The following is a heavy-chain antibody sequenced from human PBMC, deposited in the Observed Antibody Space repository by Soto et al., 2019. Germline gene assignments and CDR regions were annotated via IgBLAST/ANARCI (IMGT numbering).Heavy chain of an antibody. CDR1: GFTFSSYG. V-gene: IGHV3-30*03. CDR2: ISY. CDR3: ARKGYGGRWSLDY. D-gene: IGHD2-15*01. J-gene: IGHJ4*02. Sequence: QVQLVESGGGVVQPGRSLRLSCAASGFTFSSYGMHWARQAPGEGLEWVAVISYDYADSVKGRFTISRDLSKNTVDLHMNSLRVEDTAVYFCARKGYGGRWSLDYWGQGILVTVSS.